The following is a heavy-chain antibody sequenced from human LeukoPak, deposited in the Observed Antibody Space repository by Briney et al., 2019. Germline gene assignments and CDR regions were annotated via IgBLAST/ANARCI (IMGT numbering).Heavy chain of an antibody. CDR2: IYYSGSN. CDR3: ARSGSSSWSLRNWFDP. V-gene: IGHV4-59*11. CDR1: GDSISSHY. J-gene: IGHJ5*02. D-gene: IGHD6-13*01. Sequence: PSQTLSLTRPVSGDSISSHYWSWVRQPPGKGLEWIGYIYYSGSNNYNPSLKSRVTISLVTSKNQFSLKLNSVTAADTAVYYCARSGSSSWSLRNWFDPWGQGTLVTVSS.